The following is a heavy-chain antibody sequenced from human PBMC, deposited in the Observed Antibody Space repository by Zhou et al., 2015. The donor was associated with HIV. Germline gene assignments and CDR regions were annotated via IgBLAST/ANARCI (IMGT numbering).Heavy chain of an antibody. V-gene: IGHV1-18*01. CDR2: ISAYNGNT. CDR3: ARDRLPVWVGGRGGATGMDV. J-gene: IGHJ6*02. D-gene: IGHD3-10*01. Sequence: QVQLVQSGAEVKKPGASVKVSCKASGYTFTSYGISWVRQAPGQGLEWMGWISAYNGNTNYAQKLQGRVTMTTDTSTSTAYMELRSLRSDDTAVYYCARDRLPVWVGGRGGATGMDVVGPRDHGHRLL. CDR1: GYTFTSYG.